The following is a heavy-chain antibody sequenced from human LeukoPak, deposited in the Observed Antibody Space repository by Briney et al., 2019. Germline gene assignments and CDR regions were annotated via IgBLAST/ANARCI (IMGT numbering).Heavy chain of an antibody. CDR1: GFTFDDYT. CDR2: ISWDGGST. J-gene: IGHJ3*02. Sequence: AGGSLRLSCAASGFTFDDYTMHWVRQAPGKGLEWVSLISWDGGSTYYADSVKGRFTISRDNSKDSLYLQMNSLGTEDTALYYCAKDIPTGSGWYPAFDIWGQGTMVTVSS. D-gene: IGHD6-19*01. CDR3: AKDIPTGSGWYPAFDI. V-gene: IGHV3-43*01.